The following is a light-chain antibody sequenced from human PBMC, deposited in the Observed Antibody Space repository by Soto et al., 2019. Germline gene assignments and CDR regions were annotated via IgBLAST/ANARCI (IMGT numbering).Light chain of an antibody. J-gene: IGKJ1*01. CDR3: QQYDTYWT. Sequence: DIQMTQSPSSLSASVRDRVTITCRASQSISSYLNWYQQKPGQAPKLLIYAASSLQSGVPSRFNGSGSGTEFTLSIRSLQPDDFATYYCQQYDTYWTFGQGTKVDI. CDR1: QSISSY. CDR2: AAS. V-gene: IGKV1-39*01.